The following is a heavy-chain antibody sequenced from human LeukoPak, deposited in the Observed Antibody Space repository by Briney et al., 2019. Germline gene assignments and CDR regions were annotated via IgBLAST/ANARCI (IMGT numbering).Heavy chain of an antibody. Sequence: GTLSLTCAVSGGSISSSNWWSWVRQPPGKGLEWIGEIYHSGSTNYNPSLKSRVTISVDKSKNQFSLKLSSVTAADTAVYYCARMSPRYYYGSGGLPGSDYWGQGTLVTVSS. CDR2: IYHSGST. CDR3: ARMSPRYYYGSGGLPGSDY. CDR1: GGSISSSNW. D-gene: IGHD3-10*01. J-gene: IGHJ4*02. V-gene: IGHV4-4*02.